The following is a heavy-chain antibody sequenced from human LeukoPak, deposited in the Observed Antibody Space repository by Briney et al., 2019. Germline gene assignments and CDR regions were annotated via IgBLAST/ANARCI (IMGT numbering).Heavy chain of an antibody. CDR2: IHSGGST. V-gene: IGHV3-66*01. Sequence: GGSLRLSCAASGFTVSSNYMSWVRQAPGKGLEWVSVIHSGGSTYYADSVKGRFTISRDNSKNTLYLQMNSLRAEDTAVYYCARGHNFGRLHPFDYWGQGTLVTVSS. CDR3: ARGHNFGRLHPFDY. J-gene: IGHJ4*02. CDR1: GFTVSSNY. D-gene: IGHD3-9*01.